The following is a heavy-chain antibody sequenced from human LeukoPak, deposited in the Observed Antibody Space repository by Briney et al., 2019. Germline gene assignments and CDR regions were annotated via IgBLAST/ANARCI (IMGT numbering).Heavy chain of an antibody. Sequence: GASVKVSCKASGYTFTGYYMHWVRQAPGQGLEWMGWINPNSGGTNYAQKLQGRVTMTRDTSISTAYIDMSRLRSYDTAVYYWGRAIAAAGTFDYWGQGTLVTVSS. CDR2: INPNSGGT. J-gene: IGHJ4*02. CDR3: GRAIAAAGTFDY. CDR1: GYTFTGYY. V-gene: IGHV1-2*02. D-gene: IGHD6-13*01.